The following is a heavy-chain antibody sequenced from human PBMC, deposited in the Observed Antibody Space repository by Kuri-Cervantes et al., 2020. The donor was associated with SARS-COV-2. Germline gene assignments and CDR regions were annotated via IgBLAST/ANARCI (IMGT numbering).Heavy chain of an antibody. J-gene: IGHJ3*02. CDR1: GFTVSSNY. Sequence: GGSLRLSCAASGFTVSSNYMSWVRQAPGKGLECVSVLYIGGSTYYADSVKGRFTISRDNSKNTLYLQMNSLRAEDTAVYYCAKDYYDSSGYYDAFDIWGQGTMVTVSS. CDR2: LYIGGST. V-gene: IGHV3-53*01. CDR3: AKDYYDSSGYYDAFDI. D-gene: IGHD3-22*01.